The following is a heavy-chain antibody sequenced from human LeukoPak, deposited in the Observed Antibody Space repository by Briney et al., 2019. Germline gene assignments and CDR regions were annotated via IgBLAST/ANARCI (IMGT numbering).Heavy chain of an antibody. V-gene: IGHV1-2*02. Sequence: ASVKVSCKASGYTFTDYHIHWVRQAPAQGLEWMGWINPNSGGTNSAQKFQGRVTMTRDTSISTAYMELNRLKSDDTAVYYCARVRGIAARTSVFSLEYWGQGTLVTVSS. D-gene: IGHD6-6*01. J-gene: IGHJ4*02. CDR1: GYTFTDYH. CDR3: ARVRGIAARTSVFSLEY. CDR2: INPNSGGT.